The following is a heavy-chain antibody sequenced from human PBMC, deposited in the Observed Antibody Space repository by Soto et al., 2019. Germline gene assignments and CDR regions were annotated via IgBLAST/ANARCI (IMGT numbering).Heavy chain of an antibody. CDR3: AREAATTVDY. J-gene: IGHJ4*02. Sequence: QVQLVQSGAEVKKPGSSVKVSCKASGGTFSSYTISWVRQAPGQGLEWMGRIILILGIANYAQKFQGRVTMTADKTTSTSYMELSSLGSENTAVYYSAREAATTVDYWGQGTLVTVSS. CDR2: IILILGIA. CDR1: GGTFSSYT. D-gene: IGHD1-26*01. V-gene: IGHV1-69*08.